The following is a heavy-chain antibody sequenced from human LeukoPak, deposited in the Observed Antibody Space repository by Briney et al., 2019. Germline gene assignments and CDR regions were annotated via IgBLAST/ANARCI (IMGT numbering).Heavy chain of an antibody. CDR2: IKQDGSEK. CDR1: GFTYSSYW. J-gene: IGHJ4*02. D-gene: IGHD3-10*01. Sequence: SGGSLRLSSAASGFTYSSYWMSWVRQAPGKGLEWVANIKQDGSEKYYVDSVKGRFTISRDNAKNSLYLQMNSLRAEDTAVYYCANYGSGSWGGYWGQGTLVTVSS. V-gene: IGHV3-7*01. CDR3: ANYGSGSWGGY.